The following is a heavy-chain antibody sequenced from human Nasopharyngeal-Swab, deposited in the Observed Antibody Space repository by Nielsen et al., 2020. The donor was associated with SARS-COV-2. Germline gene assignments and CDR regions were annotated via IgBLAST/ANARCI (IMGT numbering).Heavy chain of an antibody. J-gene: IGHJ4*02. Sequence: VKVPCKASGGTFSSYAISWVRQAPGQGLEWMGGIIPIFGTANYAQKFQGRVTITADKSTSTAYMELSSLRSEDTAVYYCASTNARIAVAGTGIDYWGQGTLVTVSS. CDR2: IIPIFGTA. CDR1: GGTFSSYA. V-gene: IGHV1-69*06. CDR3: ASTNARIAVAGTGIDY. D-gene: IGHD6-19*01.